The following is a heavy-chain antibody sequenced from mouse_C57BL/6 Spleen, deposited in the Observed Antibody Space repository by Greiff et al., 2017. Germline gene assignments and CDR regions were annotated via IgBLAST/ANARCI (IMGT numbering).Heavy chain of an antibody. J-gene: IGHJ2*01. Sequence: QVQLQQPGAELVKPGASVKLSCKASGYTFTSYWMHWVKQRPGQGLEWIGMIHPNSGSTNYNEKFKSKATLTADKSSSTAYMQLRSLTSEDSAVYYCASLIYYDPLFDDWGQGTTLTVSS. CDR2: IHPNSGST. V-gene: IGHV1-64*01. D-gene: IGHD2-4*01. CDR1: GYTFTSYW. CDR3: ASLIYYDPLFDD.